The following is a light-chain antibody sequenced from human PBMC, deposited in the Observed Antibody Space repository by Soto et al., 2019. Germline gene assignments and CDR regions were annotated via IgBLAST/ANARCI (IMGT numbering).Light chain of an antibody. CDR3: KQYDSSPKT. CDR1: QSVSSSY. V-gene: IGKV3-20*01. CDR2: GAS. J-gene: IGKJ1*01. Sequence: IVLTQSPGTLSLSPGERATLSCRASQSVSSSYLAWYQQKPGQAPRLLIYGASSRATGIPDRFSGSGSGTDFTLTISRLETEDFAVYYCKQYDSSPKTFGQGTKVEIK.